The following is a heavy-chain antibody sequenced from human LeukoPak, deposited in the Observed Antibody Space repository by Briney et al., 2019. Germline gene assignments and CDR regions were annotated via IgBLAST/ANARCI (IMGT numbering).Heavy chain of an antibody. CDR3: AKFLPTHIVVANYYFDY. CDR1: GFTFSSYA. Sequence: GGSLRLSCAASGFTFSSYAMSWVRQAPGKGLEWVSSITSSGAATYYADSVKGRFTISRDNSDNTLYLQMNSLRAEDTAVYYYAKFLPTHIVVANYYFDYWGQGTLVTVSS. CDR2: ITSSGAAT. D-gene: IGHD2-21*01. J-gene: IGHJ4*02. V-gene: IGHV3-23*01.